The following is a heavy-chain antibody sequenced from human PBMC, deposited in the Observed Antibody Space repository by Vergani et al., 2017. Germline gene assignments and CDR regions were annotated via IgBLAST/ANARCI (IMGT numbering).Heavy chain of an antibody. CDR2: ISYDGSNK. J-gene: IGHJ5*02. Sequence: QVQLVESGGGVVQPGRSLRLSCAASGFTFSSYGMHWVRQAPGKGLEWVAVISYDGSNKYYADSVKGRFTISRDNSKNTLYLQMNSLRAEDTAVYYCASLGVPAANQNWFDPWGQGTLVTVSS. CDR1: GFTFSSYG. CDR3: ASLGVPAANQNWFDP. D-gene: IGHD2-2*01. V-gene: IGHV3-30*03.